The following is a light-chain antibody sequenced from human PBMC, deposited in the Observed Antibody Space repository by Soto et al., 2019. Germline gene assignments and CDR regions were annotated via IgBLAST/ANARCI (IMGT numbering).Light chain of an antibody. V-gene: IGKV3-20*01. Sequence: EIVLTQSPGTLSLSPVDRATLSCRASQSVSNNYLAWYQQKPGQAPRLLIYGASSRATDIPDRFSGSGSGTDFSLTISRLEPEDFAVYYCQQYGGSPRTFGQGTKVDIK. CDR1: QSVSNNY. CDR3: QQYGGSPRT. J-gene: IGKJ1*01. CDR2: GAS.